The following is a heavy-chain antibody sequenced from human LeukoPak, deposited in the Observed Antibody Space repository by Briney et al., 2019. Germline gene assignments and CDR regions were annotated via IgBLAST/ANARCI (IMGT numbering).Heavy chain of an antibody. J-gene: IGHJ6*03. CDR1: GGSISSYY. CDR2: IYTSGST. CDR3: ARDVRMRGYYHYMDV. V-gene: IGHV4-4*07. Sequence: SETLSLTCTVSGGSISSYYWSWIRQPAGKGLEWIGRIYTSGSTNYNPSLKSRVTMSVDTSKNQFSLKLSSVTAADTAVHYCARDVRMRGYYHYMDVWGKGTTVTVSS. D-gene: IGHD2-15*01.